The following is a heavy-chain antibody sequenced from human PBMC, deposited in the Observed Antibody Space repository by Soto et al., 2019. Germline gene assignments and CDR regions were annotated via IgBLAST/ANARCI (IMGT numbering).Heavy chain of an antibody. CDR1: GYTFTSYA. CDR3: ARGVAPYYFDY. V-gene: IGHV1-3*05. Sequence: QVQLVQSGAEEKKPGASVKVACKASGYTFTSYAMHWVRQAPGQRLEWMGWINAGNGNTKYSQKFQGRVTITRDTSASTAYMELSSLRSEDTAVYYCARGVAPYYFDYWGQGTLVTVSS. D-gene: IGHD2-15*01. CDR2: INAGNGNT. J-gene: IGHJ4*02.